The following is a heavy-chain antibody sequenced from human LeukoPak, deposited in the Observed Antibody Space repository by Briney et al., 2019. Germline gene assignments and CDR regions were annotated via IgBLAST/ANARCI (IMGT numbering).Heavy chain of an antibody. Sequence: GSLRLSCAASGFTFSSYWMSWVRQAPGKGREWVANIKQDGSDKNYVDSVKGRFTISRDNAKNSLYLQMNGLRVEDTAVYYCARQSGGSLDYWGQGTLVTVSS. CDR2: IKQDGSDK. CDR1: GFTFSSYW. V-gene: IGHV3-7*05. J-gene: IGHJ4*02. D-gene: IGHD1-26*01. CDR3: ARQSGGSLDY.